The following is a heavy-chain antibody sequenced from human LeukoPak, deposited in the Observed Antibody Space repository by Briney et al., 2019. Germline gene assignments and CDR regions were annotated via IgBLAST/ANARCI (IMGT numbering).Heavy chain of an antibody. CDR2: IYYSGST. Sequence: NPSETLSLTCTVSGGSISSYYWSWIRQPPGKGLEWIGYIYYSGSTNYNPSLKSRVTISVDTSKNQFSLKLSSVTAADTAVYYCARSPPDYDFWSGYYFDYWGQGTLVTVSS. V-gene: IGHV4-59*08. J-gene: IGHJ4*02. CDR3: ARSPPDYDFWSGYYFDY. D-gene: IGHD3-3*01. CDR1: GGSISSYY.